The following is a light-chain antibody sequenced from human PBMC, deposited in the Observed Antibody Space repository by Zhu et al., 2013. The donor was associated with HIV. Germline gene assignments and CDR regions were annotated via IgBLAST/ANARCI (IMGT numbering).Light chain of an antibody. Sequence: DIQMTQSPSTLSASVGDRVTITCRASQSTSRWLAWYQQKPGKAPKLLIYKASTLETGVPSRFSGSASGTEFTLTISSLQPDDSATYYCQQYNTYSWTFGQGTEGGN. CDR1: QSTSRW. CDR3: QQYNTYSWT. CDR2: KAS. V-gene: IGKV1-5*03. J-gene: IGKJ1*01.